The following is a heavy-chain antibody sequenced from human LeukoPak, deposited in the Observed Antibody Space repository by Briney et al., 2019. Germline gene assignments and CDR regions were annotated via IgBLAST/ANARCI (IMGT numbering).Heavy chain of an antibody. CDR3: ARDGRYYYAFDI. J-gene: IGHJ3*02. Sequence: SETLSLTCAVYGGSFSGYYWSWIRQPPGKGLEWIGEINHSGSTNYNPSLKSRVTISVDTSKNQFSLKLSSVTAADTAVYYCARDGRYYYAFDIWGQGTMVTVSS. D-gene: IGHD1-26*01. CDR1: GGSFSGYY. CDR2: INHSGST. V-gene: IGHV4-34*01.